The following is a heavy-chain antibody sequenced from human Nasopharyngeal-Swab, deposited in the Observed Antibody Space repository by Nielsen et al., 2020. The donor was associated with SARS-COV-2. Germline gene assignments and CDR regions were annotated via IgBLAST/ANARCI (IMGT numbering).Heavy chain of an antibody. Sequence: ASVKVSCKASGYTFTGYGMSWVRQAPGRGLEWMGWIRMYNGKTHYAQKFQGRVTMSTDTSTNTAHMELKSLTSDDTAVYFCARDRSLLPAANDALDVWGQGITVTISS. J-gene: IGHJ3*01. CDR1: GYTFTGYG. CDR3: ARDRSLLPAANDALDV. V-gene: IGHV1-18*01. CDR2: IRMYNGKT. D-gene: IGHD6-13*01.